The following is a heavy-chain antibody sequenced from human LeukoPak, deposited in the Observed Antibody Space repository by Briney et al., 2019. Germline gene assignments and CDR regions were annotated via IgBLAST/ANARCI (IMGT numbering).Heavy chain of an antibody. J-gene: IGHJ5*02. CDR3: AREHDP. CDR1: GGSFSGYY. CDR2: INHSGST. Sequence: SETLSLTCAVYGGSFSGYYWSWIRQPPGKGLEWIGEINHSGSTNYNPSLKSRVTISVDTSKNQFSLKLSSVTAADTAVYYCAREHDPWGQGTLVTVSS. V-gene: IGHV4-34*01.